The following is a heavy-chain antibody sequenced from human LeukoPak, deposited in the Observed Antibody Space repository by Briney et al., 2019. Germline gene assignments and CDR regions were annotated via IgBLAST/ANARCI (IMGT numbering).Heavy chain of an antibody. CDR3: ARGVYDILTGYSPAFDY. V-gene: IGHV4-30-2*01. D-gene: IGHD3-9*01. Sequence: SQTLSLTCAVSGGSISSGGYSWSWIRQPPGKGLEWIGYIYHNGSTYYNPSLKSRVTISVDRSKNQFSLKLSSVTAADTAVYYCARGVYDILTGYSPAFDYWGQGTLVTVSS. CDR1: GGSISSGGYS. CDR2: IYHNGST. J-gene: IGHJ4*02.